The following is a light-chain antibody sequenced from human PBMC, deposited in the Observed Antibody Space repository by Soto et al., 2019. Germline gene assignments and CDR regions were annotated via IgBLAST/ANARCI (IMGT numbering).Light chain of an antibody. CDR3: QQHGSWGIN. V-gene: IGKV3-20*01. J-gene: IGKJ3*01. Sequence: EIVLTQSPATLSLSPGESATLSCRTSQSVSSNSLAWHQQKPGQAPRLLMYAASSRAAGIPDRFSGSGSGTDFTLTISRLEPEDFAVYYCQQHGSWGINCGPGTKVDIK. CDR1: QSVSSNS. CDR2: AAS.